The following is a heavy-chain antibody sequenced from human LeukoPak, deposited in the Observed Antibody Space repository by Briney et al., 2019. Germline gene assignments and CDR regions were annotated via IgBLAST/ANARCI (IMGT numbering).Heavy chain of an antibody. V-gene: IGHV3-23*01. CDR1: GFSFSTYA. Sequence: GGSLRLSCAASGFSFSTYAMSWVRQAPGKGLEWVSAISGSGGSTYYADSVKGRFTISRDNSKNTLYLQMNSLRAEDTAVYYCAKRWLAGSLDYWGQGTLVTVSS. CDR2: ISGSGGST. CDR3: AKRWLAGSLDY. J-gene: IGHJ4*02. D-gene: IGHD3-10*01.